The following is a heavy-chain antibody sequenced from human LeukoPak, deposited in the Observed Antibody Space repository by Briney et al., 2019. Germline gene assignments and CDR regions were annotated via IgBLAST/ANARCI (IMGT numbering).Heavy chain of an antibody. CDR1: GFTVSSTY. V-gene: IGHV3-53*01. CDR2: IYSGGST. Sequence: GESLRLSCAASGFTVSSTYMSWVRQAPGKGLEWVSVIYSGGSTYYADSVKGRFTISRDNSKNTLYLQMNSLRAEDTAVYYCARGARLTMVRGVIRYSYMDVWGKGTTVTISS. D-gene: IGHD3-10*01. J-gene: IGHJ6*03. CDR3: ARGARLTMVRGVIRYSYMDV.